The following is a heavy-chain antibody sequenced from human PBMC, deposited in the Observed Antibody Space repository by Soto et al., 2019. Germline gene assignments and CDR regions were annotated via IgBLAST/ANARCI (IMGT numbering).Heavy chain of an antibody. D-gene: IGHD5-18*01. Sequence: PGGSLRLSYAASGFTFSSYAMRWVRQAPGKGLEWVSAISGSGGSTYYADSVKGRFTISRDNSKNTLYLQMNSLRAEDTAVYYCAKGIQLWKEACDYWGQGTLVTVS. CDR2: ISGSGGST. CDR1: GFTFSSYA. V-gene: IGHV3-23*01. J-gene: IGHJ4*02. CDR3: AKGIQLWKEACDY.